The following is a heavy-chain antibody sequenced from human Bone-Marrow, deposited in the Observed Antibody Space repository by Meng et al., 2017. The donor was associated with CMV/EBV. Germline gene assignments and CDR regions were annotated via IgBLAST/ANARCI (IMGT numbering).Heavy chain of an antibody. Sequence: GESLKISCAASGFTFSSYGMHWVRQAPGKGLEWVAVIWYDGSNKYYADSVKGRFTISRDNSKNTLYLQMNSLRAEDTAVYYCAKDPATMVRGVIITYYYYYGMDVWGQGTTVTVSS. CDR2: IWYDGSNK. V-gene: IGHV3-33*06. D-gene: IGHD3-10*01. J-gene: IGHJ6*02. CDR1: GFTFSSYG. CDR3: AKDPATMVRGVIITYYYYYGMDV.